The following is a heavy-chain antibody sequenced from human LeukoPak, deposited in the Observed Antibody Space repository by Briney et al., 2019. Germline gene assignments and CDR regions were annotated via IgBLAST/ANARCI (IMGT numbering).Heavy chain of an antibody. J-gene: IGHJ4*02. V-gene: IGHV3-21*01. D-gene: IGHD3-10*01. CDR1: GFTFSSYS. CDR2: ISSSSSYI. Sequence: GGSLRLSCAVSGFTFSSYSMNWVRQAPGTGLEWVSSISSSSSYIYYADSVKGRFTISRDNAKNSLYLQMNSLRDEDTAVYYCARDGVLLWFGELLRAHYFDYWGQGTLVTVSS. CDR3: ARDGVLLWFGELLRAHYFDY.